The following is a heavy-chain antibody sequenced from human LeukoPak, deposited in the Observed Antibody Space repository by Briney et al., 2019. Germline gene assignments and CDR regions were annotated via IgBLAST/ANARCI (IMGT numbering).Heavy chain of an antibody. CDR2: IGSDGNKK. J-gene: IGHJ4*02. CDR1: GFTLSSYA. CDR3: ARGRYSSSWKDY. D-gene: IGHD6-13*01. V-gene: IGHV3-33*01. Sequence: GGSLRLSCAASGFTLSSYAMHWVRQAPGKGLEWVALIGSDGNKKYYADSVKGRFSISRDNSNNTLYLQMNSLGVEDTAVYYCARGRYSSSWKDYWGQGTLVTVSS.